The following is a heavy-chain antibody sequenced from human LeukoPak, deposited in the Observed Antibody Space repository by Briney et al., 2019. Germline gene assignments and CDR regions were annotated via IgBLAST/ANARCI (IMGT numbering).Heavy chain of an antibody. CDR1: GGSFSGYY. CDR3: ARDQVTMVRGVYNWFDP. J-gene: IGHJ5*02. Sequence: SETLSLTCAVYGGSFSGYYWSWIRQPPGKGLEWIGEINHSGSTNYNPSLKSRVTISVDTSKNQFSLKLSSVTAADTAVYYCARDQVTMVRGVYNWFDPWGQGTLVTVSS. V-gene: IGHV4-34*01. D-gene: IGHD3-10*01. CDR2: INHSGST.